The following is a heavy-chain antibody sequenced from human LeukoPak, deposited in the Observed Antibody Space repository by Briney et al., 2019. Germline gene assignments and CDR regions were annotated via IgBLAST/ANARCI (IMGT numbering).Heavy chain of an antibody. CDR3: TRGGIAAAGSFDY. Sequence: ASVKVSCKASGYTFTSYDINWVRQATGQGLEWMGWMNPNSGNTGYAQKFQGRVTITADESTSTAYMELSSLRSEDTAVYYCTRGGIAAAGSFDYWGQGTLVTVSS. D-gene: IGHD6-13*01. CDR1: GYTFTSYD. V-gene: IGHV1-8*01. CDR2: MNPNSGNT. J-gene: IGHJ4*02.